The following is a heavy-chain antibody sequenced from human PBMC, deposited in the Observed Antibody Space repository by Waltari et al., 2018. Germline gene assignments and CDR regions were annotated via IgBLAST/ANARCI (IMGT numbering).Heavy chain of an antibody. CDR2: FYKSGTT. CDR1: RSSIRNNNYY. Sequence: QLQLRESGPGLVKPSETLSLTCTVSRSSIRNNNYYWGWVRQPPGKGLEWIGSFYKSGTTYYNPSLKSRVTIAVDTSNNQFSLKLNSVTAADTAVYYCVRGYPDIVATISDYWGQGTLVIVSS. J-gene: IGHJ4*02. D-gene: IGHD5-12*01. V-gene: IGHV4-39*07. CDR3: VRGYPDIVATISDY.